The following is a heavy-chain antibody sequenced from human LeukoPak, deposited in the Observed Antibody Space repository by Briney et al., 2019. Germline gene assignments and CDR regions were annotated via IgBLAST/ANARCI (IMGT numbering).Heavy chain of an antibody. CDR2: IYYSGST. Sequence: SETLSLTCTVSGGSISSYYWSWIRQPPGKGLEWTGYIYYSGSTNYNPSLKSRVTISVDTSKNQFSLKLSSVTAADTAVYYCAREARGMATNAHDAFDIWGQGTMVTVSS. D-gene: IGHD5-24*01. CDR3: AREARGMATNAHDAFDI. V-gene: IGHV4-59*12. J-gene: IGHJ3*02. CDR1: GGSISSYY.